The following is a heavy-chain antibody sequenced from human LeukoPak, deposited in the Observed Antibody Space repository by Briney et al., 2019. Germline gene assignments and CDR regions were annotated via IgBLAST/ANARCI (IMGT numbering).Heavy chain of an antibody. D-gene: IGHD2-2*01. CDR1: GFTFSSHG. J-gene: IGHJ6*02. V-gene: IGHV3-33*01. CDR3: ARDHYCSSTSSHGGPGYYYGMDV. CDR2: IWYDGSNK. Sequence: AGGSLRLSCAASGFTFSSHGMHWVRQAPGKGLEWVAVIWYDGSNKHYADSVKGRFTISRDNSKNTLYLQMNSLRAEDTAVYYCARDHYCSSTSSHGGPGYYYGMDVWGQGTTVTVSS.